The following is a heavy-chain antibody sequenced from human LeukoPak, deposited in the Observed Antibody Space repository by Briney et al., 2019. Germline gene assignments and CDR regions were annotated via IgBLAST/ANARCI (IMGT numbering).Heavy chain of an antibody. Sequence: GGPPTLSCAASGFIFRSYAMRGLRRAPGRGVEGVSAISAGGGNTDYTDSVKGRLTISRENSKNTVFLQMNSLRPEDTGVYYCANRISGSSYWGQGTLVTVSS. J-gene: IGHJ4*02. CDR2: ISAGGGNT. CDR3: ANRISGSSY. D-gene: IGHD1-26*01. V-gene: IGHV3-23*01. CDR1: GFIFRSYA.